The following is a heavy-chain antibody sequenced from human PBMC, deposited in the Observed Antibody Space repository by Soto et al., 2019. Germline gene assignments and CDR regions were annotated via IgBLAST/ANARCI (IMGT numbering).Heavy chain of an antibody. D-gene: IGHD6-19*01. CDR2: ISIGSTTI. CDR3: AGDNGMAGSFDP. V-gene: IGHV3-48*02. J-gene: IGHJ5*02. CDR1: GFTFSSYS. Sequence: EVQLVESGGGLVQPGGSLRLSCTASGFTFSSYSMNWVRQAPGKGLEWVSYISIGSTTIFYADSVKGRFTISRDNAKNSLYLQMNGLRDEYTAVYYCAGDNGMAGSFDPCGQGTLVTVSS.